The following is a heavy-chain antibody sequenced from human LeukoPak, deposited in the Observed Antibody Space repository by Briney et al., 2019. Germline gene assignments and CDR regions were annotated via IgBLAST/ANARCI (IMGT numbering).Heavy chain of an antibody. J-gene: IGHJ4*02. CDR2: ISSSSSSI. CDR1: GFTFRNYG. V-gene: IGHV3-48*01. Sequence: GGSLRLSCAASGFTFRNYGMDWVRQAPGKGLEWVSYISSSSSSINYADSVKGRFTISRDNAKNSVFLQMNSLRAEDTAVYYCARSGAARPDYWGQGTLVTVSS. D-gene: IGHD6-6*01. CDR3: ARSGAARPDY.